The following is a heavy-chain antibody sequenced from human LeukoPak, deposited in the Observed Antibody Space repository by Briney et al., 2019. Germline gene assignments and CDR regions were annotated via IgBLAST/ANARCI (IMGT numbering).Heavy chain of an antibody. CDR2: IHSSGGT. V-gene: IGHV3-53*01. CDR3: IVFGDSNH. CDR1: GFTGSNNY. D-gene: IGHD4-17*01. Sequence: GGSLRLSCAASGFTGSNNYMSWVRQAPGKGLEWVSAIHSSGGTYYADSVKGRFTISRDTSKDTPYLQINSLRVEDTAVYYCIVFGDSNHWGQGTLVTVSS. J-gene: IGHJ5*02.